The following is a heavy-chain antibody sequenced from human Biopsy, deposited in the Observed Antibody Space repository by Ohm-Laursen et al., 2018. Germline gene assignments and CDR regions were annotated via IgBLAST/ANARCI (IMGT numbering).Heavy chain of an antibody. V-gene: IGHV4-34*01. CDR3: ARLTGDYIWGNWRINHDPFDI. CDR1: GGSFSGYY. CDR2: VSHSGST. D-gene: IGHD3-16*01. J-gene: IGHJ3*02. Sequence: GTLSLTWPVSGGSFSGYYWSWIRQTPGKGLEWIGEVSHSGSTNYNPSLKSRVTISVDTSKNQFSLNLSSVTAADTAVYYCARLTGDYIWGNWRINHDPFDIWDQGTSVTVSS.